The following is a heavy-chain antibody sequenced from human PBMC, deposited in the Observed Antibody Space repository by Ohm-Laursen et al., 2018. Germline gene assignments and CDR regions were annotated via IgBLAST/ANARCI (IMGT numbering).Heavy chain of an antibody. Sequence: SLRLFCSATGLIFSSYGMHWGRDVRGKGLVWVATISSDGSKIYYADSVKGRFTISRDNSKNTLYLQMNSLRAEDTAVYYCAKGNQWRDFDYWGQGTLVTVSS. V-gene: IGHV3-30*18. CDR3: AKGNQWRDFDY. CDR1: GLIFSSYG. J-gene: IGHJ4*02. CDR2: ISSDGSKI. D-gene: IGHD1-14*01.